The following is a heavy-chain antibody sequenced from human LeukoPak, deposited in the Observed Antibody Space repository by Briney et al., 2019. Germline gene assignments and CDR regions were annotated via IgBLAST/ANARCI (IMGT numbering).Heavy chain of an antibody. CDR1: VASISSYF. CDR3: ARRISTYCYFDL. J-gene: IGHJ2*01. D-gene: IGHD2/OR15-2a*01. CDR2: ISYSGST. V-gene: IGHV4-59*08. Sequence: SATLSSSSTFSVASISSYFCSWIRPPPGKGQEGIGYISYSGSTKYKPSLKSRFTISGDTSRNEFSLKLSSVTAADTAVYYCARRISTYCYFDLWGRGTLVTVSS.